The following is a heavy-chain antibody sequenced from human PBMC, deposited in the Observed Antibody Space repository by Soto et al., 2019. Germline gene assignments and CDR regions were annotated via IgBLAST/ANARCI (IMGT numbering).Heavy chain of an antibody. D-gene: IGHD3-10*01. V-gene: IGHV4-4*02. Sequence: SETLSLTCAVSGGSISSSNWWSWVRQPPGKGLEWIGEIYHSGSTNYNPSLKSRVTISVDKSKNQFSLKLSSVTAADTAVYYCARVNNYYGSGSYRKNWFDPWGQGTLVTVSS. CDR3: ARVNNYYGSGSYRKNWFDP. CDR1: GGSISSSNW. J-gene: IGHJ5*02. CDR2: IYHSGST.